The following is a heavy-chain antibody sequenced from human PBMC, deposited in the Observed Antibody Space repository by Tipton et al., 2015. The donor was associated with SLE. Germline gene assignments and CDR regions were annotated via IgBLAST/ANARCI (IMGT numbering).Heavy chain of an antibody. D-gene: IGHD5-18*01. CDR3: ARGGTAMAYWYFDR. V-gene: IGHV4-59*08. J-gene: IGHJ2*01. Sequence: LRLSCTVSGGSISSYYWSWIRQPPGKGLEWIGYIYYSGSTNYNPSLKSRVTISVDTSKNQFSLKLSSVTAADTAVYYCARGGTAMAYWYFDRWGRGTLVTVSS. CDR1: GGSISSYY. CDR2: IYYSGST.